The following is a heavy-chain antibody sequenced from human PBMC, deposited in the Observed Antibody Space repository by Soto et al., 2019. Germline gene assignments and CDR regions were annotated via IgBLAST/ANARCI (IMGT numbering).Heavy chain of an antibody. J-gene: IGHJ6*02. CDR3: ARDKGYCSSTSCYGGYYYGMDV. V-gene: IGHV1-69*01. Sequence: QVQLVQSGAEVKKPGSSVKVSCKASGGTFSSYAISWVRQAPGQGLEWMGGIIPIFGTANYAQKFQGRVTITADESMSTAYMELSSLRSEDTAVYYGARDKGYCSSTSCYGGYYYGMDVWGQGTTVTVSS. CDR2: IIPIFGTA. CDR1: GGTFSSYA. D-gene: IGHD2-2*01.